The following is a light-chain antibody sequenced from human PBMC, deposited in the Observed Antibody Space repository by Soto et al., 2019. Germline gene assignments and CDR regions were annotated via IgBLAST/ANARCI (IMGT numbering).Light chain of an antibody. Sequence: DIQMTKSPSSVSASVGDRVTITCRASQDISAWLGWYQQKPGNAPKLLIYAASNLPSGAPSRFSGSGSGTDFTLTISSLQTEDFATYYCQQVNSFPFTFGTGTKVEIK. CDR3: QQVNSFPFT. CDR2: AAS. V-gene: IGKV1-12*01. CDR1: QDISAW. J-gene: IGKJ3*01.